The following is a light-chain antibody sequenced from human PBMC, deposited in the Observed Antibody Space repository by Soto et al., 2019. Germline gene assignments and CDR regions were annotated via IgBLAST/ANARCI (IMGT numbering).Light chain of an antibody. CDR1: QSLSEGAGGMLY. Sequence: DFVMTQCPVSLSVTPGEPASMSCRSRQSLSEGAGGMLYLDWLLQKPGHAPQHLIYTDCYRASGVPDRFSGSESGTDFTLKISRVEDEDVGVYYSMQRLRFRRTVGGGTKVDIK. J-gene: IGKJ4*02. CDR2: TDC. CDR3: MQRLRFRRT. V-gene: IGKV2-40*01.